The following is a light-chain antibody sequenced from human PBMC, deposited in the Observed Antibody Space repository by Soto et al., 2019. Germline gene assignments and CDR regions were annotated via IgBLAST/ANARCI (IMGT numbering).Light chain of an antibody. Sequence: DIQMTQSPSTLSASLGDRVTITCRASQSISSWLAWYQQKPGKAPKLLIYDASSLESGVPSRFSGSGSGTEFTLTISSLQPDDFATYYCQQYNSYSRTFGQGTRWIS. CDR3: QQYNSYSRT. J-gene: IGKJ1*01. CDR2: DAS. CDR1: QSISSW. V-gene: IGKV1-5*01.